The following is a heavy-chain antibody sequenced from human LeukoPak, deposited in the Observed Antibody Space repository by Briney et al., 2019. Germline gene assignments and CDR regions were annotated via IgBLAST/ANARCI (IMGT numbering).Heavy chain of an antibody. CDR1: GDSISGFY. V-gene: IGHV4-59*12. CDR3: ARGPRITMIVVVTGGLYYFDY. J-gene: IGHJ4*02. Sequence: SETLSLTCTVSGDSISGFYWSWIRQPPGKGLEWIGYIYYSGSTNYNPSLKSRVTISVDTSKNQFSLKLSSVTAADTAVYYCARGPRITMIVVVTGGLYYFDYWGQGTLVTVSS. D-gene: IGHD3-22*01. CDR2: IYYSGST.